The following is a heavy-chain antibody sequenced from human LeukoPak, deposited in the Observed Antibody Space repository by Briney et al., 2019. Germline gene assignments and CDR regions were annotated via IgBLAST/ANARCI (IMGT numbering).Heavy chain of an antibody. Sequence: GGSLRLSCAASGFSFSSYAMSWVRQAPGKGLEWVSHISHDGGSTYYADSVKGRFTISRDNSKNTLYLQMSGLKDEDTAIYYCAKVKFYFDNWSQGTLVTVSS. V-gene: IGHV3-23*01. J-gene: IGHJ4*02. CDR1: GFSFSSYA. CDR2: ISHDGGST. CDR3: AKVKFYFDN.